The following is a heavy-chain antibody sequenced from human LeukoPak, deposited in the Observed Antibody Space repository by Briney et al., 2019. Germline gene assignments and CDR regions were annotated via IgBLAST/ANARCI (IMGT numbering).Heavy chain of an antibody. D-gene: IGHD1-26*01. CDR1: GYTFTSYY. Sequence: ASVKASCKASGYTFTSYYMHWVRQAPGQGLEWMGIINPSGGSTSYAQKFQGRVTMTRDMSTSTVYMELSSLRSEDTAVYYCAREGSGSYALRYYYYYMDVWGKGTTVTVSS. V-gene: IGHV1-46*01. CDR3: AREGSGSYALRYYYYYMDV. CDR2: INPSGGST. J-gene: IGHJ6*03.